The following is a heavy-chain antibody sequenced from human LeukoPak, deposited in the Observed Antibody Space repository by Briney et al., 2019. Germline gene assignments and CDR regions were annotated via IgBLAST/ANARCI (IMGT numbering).Heavy chain of an antibody. CDR2: IWYDGSNK. CDR3: ARDANWGFDAFDI. V-gene: IGHV3-33*01. D-gene: IGHD7-27*01. CDR1: GFTFSSSG. J-gene: IGHJ3*02. Sequence: GGSLRLSCTASGFTFSSSGTHWVRQAPGKGLVWVAVIWYDGSNKYYADSVKGRFTISRDNSKNTLYLQMNSLRAEDTAVYYWARDANWGFDAFDIWGQGQWSPSLQ.